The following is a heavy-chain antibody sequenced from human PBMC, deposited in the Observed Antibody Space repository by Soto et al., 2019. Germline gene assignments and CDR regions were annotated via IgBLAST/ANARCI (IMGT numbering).Heavy chain of an antibody. J-gene: IGHJ4*02. Sequence: SETLSLTYTVSGGSISSYYWSWIRQPPGKGLEWIGYIYYSGSTNYNPSLKSRVTISVDTSKNQFSLKLSSVTAADTAVYHCARWRVSYDSSGYSDYWGQGTLVTVSS. CDR1: GGSISSYY. V-gene: IGHV4-59*01. CDR2: IYYSGST. D-gene: IGHD3-22*01. CDR3: ARWRVSYDSSGYSDY.